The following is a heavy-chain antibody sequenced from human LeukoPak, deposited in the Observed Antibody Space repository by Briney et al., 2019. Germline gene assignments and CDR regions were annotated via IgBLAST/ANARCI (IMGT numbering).Heavy chain of an antibody. J-gene: IGHJ4*02. CDR1: GFTFSSYG. D-gene: IGHD1-1*01. CDR2: ISYDGSNK. Sequence: WRSLRLSCAASGFTFSSYGMNWVRQAPGKGLEWVAVISYDGSNKYYEDSVKGRFTISRDNSKNTLYLQMNSPRAEDTAVYYCAKDWQLVDYWGQGTLVTVSS. V-gene: IGHV3-30*18. CDR3: AKDWQLVDY.